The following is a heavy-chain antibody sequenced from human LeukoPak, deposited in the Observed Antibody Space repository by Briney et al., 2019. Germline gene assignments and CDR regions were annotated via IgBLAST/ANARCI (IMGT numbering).Heavy chain of an antibody. Sequence: GGSLRLSCAASGFTFSSYSMNWVRQAPGKGLEWVSYISSSSTIYYADSVKGRFTISRDNAKNSLYLQMNSLRAEDTAVYYCAPLVVVPAATPFDYWGQGTLVTVSS. V-gene: IGHV3-48*04. D-gene: IGHD2-2*01. CDR2: ISSSSTI. CDR3: APLVVVPAATPFDY. J-gene: IGHJ4*02. CDR1: GFTFSSYS.